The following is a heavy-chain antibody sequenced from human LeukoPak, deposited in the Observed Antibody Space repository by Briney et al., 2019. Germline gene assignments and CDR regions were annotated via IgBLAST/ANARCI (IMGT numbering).Heavy chain of an antibody. Sequence: ASVKVSCKVSGYTLTELSIHWVRQAPGKGLEWMGGFDPEDGETIYAQKFQGRVTMTEDASTDTAYMELSSLRSEDTAVYYCVTVGTETGDSSGYYFDYWGQGTLVTVSS. J-gene: IGHJ4*02. D-gene: IGHD3-22*01. V-gene: IGHV1-24*01. CDR2: FDPEDGET. CDR1: GYTLTELS. CDR3: VTVGTETGDSSGYYFDY.